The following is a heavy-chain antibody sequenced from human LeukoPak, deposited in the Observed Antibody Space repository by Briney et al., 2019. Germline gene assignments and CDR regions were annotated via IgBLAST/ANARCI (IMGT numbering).Heavy chain of an antibody. J-gene: IGHJ4*02. CDR3: ARASSRWYRPTFFDY. CDR1: GGSFSGYY. CDR2: INHSGST. Sequence: PSETLSLTCAVYGGSFSGYYWSWIRQPPGKGLEWIGEINHSGSTNYNPSLKSRVTISVDTSKNQFSLKLSSVTAADTAVYYCARASSRWYRPTFFDYWGQGTMVTVSS. D-gene: IGHD6-13*01. V-gene: IGHV4-34*01.